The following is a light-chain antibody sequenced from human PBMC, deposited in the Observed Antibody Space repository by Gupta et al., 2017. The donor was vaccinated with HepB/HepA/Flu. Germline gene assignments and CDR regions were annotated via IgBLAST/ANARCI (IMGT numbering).Light chain of an antibody. CDR1: QSLLHRNGYNY. J-gene: IGKJ4*01. CDR3: MQALQTGHT. V-gene: IGKV2-28*01. CDR2: LSS. Sequence: DIVMPQAPLFLPVTPGEPASISCRSSQSLLHRNGYNYLDWYLQKPGQSPQLLIYLSSTRASGVPDRFSGSGSGTDFTLKISRVEAEDVGVYYCMQALQTGHTFGGGTKLEIK.